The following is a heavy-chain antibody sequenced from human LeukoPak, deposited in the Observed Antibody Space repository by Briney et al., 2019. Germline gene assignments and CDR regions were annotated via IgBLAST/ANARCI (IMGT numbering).Heavy chain of an antibody. J-gene: IGHJ3*02. D-gene: IGHD3-22*01. CDR1: GDSISSGDYY. V-gene: IGHV4-61*02. Sequence: SQTLSLTCTVSGDSISSGDYYWSWIRQPAGKGLEWIGRISSSGSTNYNPSLKGRVTISVDTSKNQFSLKLSSVTAADTAVYFCARGPYSYDSSGAFDIWGQGTMVTVSS. CDR2: ISSSGST. CDR3: ARGPYSYDSSGAFDI.